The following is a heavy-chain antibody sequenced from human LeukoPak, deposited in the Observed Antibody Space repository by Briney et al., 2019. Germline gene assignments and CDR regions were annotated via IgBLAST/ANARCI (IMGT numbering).Heavy chain of an antibody. Sequence: GGSLILSCEASGFTFRTYSMSWVRQPPGKGLEWVSLISNSGVNTYYANSVEGWFTTCRDHSKHTLYMQMNSLRDGDTGIYYCAKRNSSGWYYFDYWGQGTLVTASS. CDR3: AKRNSSGWYYFDY. CDR2: ISNSGVNT. D-gene: IGHD6-19*01. V-gene: IGHV3-23*01. CDR1: GFTFRTYS. J-gene: IGHJ4*02.